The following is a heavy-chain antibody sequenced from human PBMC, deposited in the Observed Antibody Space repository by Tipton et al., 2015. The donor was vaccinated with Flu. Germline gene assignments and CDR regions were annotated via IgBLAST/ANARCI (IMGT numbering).Heavy chain of an antibody. Sequence: QLVQSGAEVKKPGESLKNSCKGSGSSFSSYWIAWVRQMPGKGLEWMGIIYPDDSDTKYSPSFQGHVTFSAAKSVNTAYLQWSSQSASDTAIYFCARRNCGGDCYTDNWGQRTLVTVSS. CDR3: ARRNCGGDCYTDN. J-gene: IGHJ4*02. CDR1: GSSFSSYW. D-gene: IGHD2-21*02. V-gene: IGHV5-51*03. CDR2: IYPDDSDT.